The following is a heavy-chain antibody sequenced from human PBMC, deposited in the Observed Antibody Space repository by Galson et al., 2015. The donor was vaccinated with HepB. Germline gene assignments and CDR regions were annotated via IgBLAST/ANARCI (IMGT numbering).Heavy chain of an antibody. CDR3: ARDPGGFYGSDKIYVDGFDK. D-gene: IGHD3-10*01. CDR1: GFTFSGYS. V-gene: IGHV3-30*04. CDR2: TSSDGNNK. Sequence: SLRLSCAASGFTFSGYSMHWVRQAPGKGLEWVALTSSDGNNKYYAASVKGRFTISRDNSKNTLYLQMNSLRAEDTAVYYCARDPGGFYGSDKIYVDGFDKWGQGTVVTVSS. J-gene: IGHJ3*02.